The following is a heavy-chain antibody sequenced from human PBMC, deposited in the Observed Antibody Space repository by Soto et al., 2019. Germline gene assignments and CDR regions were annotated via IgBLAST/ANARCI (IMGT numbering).Heavy chain of an antibody. D-gene: IGHD6-19*01. Sequence: QVQLVESGGGVVQPGRSLRLSCAASGFTFSDYAMYWVRQAPGKGLEWGSVISFDGNIKYYTGSVKGRFTISRDNSKNTLHLQVNSLRTEDTALYYCARAPGHSVHSSGWQIDYWGQGTLVTVSS. CDR3: ARAPGHSVHSSGWQIDY. J-gene: IGHJ4*02. CDR1: GFTFSDYA. CDR2: ISFDGNIK. V-gene: IGHV3-30-3*01.